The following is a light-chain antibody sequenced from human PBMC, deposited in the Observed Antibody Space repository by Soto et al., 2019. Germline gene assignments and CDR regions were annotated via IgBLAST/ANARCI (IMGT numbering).Light chain of an antibody. CDR3: QKYDNSPLT. V-gene: IGKV1-27*01. CDR2: AAY. CDR1: QDISHY. J-gene: IGKJ4*01. Sequence: DIPMTQAPSSLSASVGDTVTITCRARQDISHYLAWSQKKPGKVPKLLISAAYTLQSGVPPRFSGSGSGTDFTLTISSLQPEDVATYYCQKYDNSPLTFGGGTKVEIK.